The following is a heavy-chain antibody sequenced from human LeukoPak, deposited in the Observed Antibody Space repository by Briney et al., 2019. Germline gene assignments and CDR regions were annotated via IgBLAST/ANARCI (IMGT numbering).Heavy chain of an antibody. Sequence: EASVKVSCKASGYTFTSYGISWVRQAPGQGLEWMGWISAYNGNTNYAQKLQGRVTMTTDTSTSTAYMDLRSLRSDDTAVYYCARDLIVGATLAGGHDAFDIWGQGTMVTVSS. V-gene: IGHV1-18*01. CDR3: ARDLIVGATLAGGHDAFDI. CDR1: GYTFTSYG. J-gene: IGHJ3*02. CDR2: ISAYNGNT. D-gene: IGHD1-26*01.